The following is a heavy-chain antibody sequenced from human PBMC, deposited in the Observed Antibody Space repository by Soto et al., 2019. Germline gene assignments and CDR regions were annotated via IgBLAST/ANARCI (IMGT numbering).Heavy chain of an antibody. V-gene: IGHV4-30-4*01. CDR2: IYYSGST. D-gene: IGHD3-10*01. CDR3: ARGTPVDYGSGSYLIDY. Sequence: SETLSLTCTVSGGSISSGDYYWSWIRQPPGKGLEWIGYIYYSGSTYYNPSLKSQVTISVDTSKNQFSLKLSSVTAADTAVYYCARGTPVDYGSGSYLIDYWGQGTLVTVSS. J-gene: IGHJ4*02. CDR1: GGSISSGDYY.